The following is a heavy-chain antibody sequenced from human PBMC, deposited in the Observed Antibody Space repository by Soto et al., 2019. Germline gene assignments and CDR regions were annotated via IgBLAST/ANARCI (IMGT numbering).Heavy chain of an antibody. Sequence: PSETLSLTCTVSGGSISSYYWSWIRQPPGKGLEWIGYIYYSGSTNYNPSLKSRVTISVDTSKNQFSLKLSSVTAADTAVYYCARGRGFGESNDYYGMDVWGQGTTVTVSS. D-gene: IGHD3-10*01. J-gene: IGHJ6*02. V-gene: IGHV4-59*08. CDR2: IYYSGST. CDR3: ARGRGFGESNDYYGMDV. CDR1: GGSISSYY.